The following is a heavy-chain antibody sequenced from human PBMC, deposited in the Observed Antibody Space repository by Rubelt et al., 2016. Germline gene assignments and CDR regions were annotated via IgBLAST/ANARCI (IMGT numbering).Heavy chain of an antibody. CDR3: AAWGELGVIGAFDI. J-gene: IGHJ3*02. V-gene: IGHV3-33*08. D-gene: IGHD1-26*01. Sequence: VQLVESGGGLVKPGGSLRLSCAASGFTFSDYYMSWIRQAPGKGLEWVAVIWYDGSNKYYADSVKGRFTISRDNSKNTLYLQMNSLRAEDTAVYYCAAWGELGVIGAFDIWGQGTMVTVSS. CDR2: IWYDGSNK. CDR1: GFTFSDYY.